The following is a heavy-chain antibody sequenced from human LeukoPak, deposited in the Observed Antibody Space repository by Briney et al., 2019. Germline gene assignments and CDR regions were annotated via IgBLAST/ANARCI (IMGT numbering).Heavy chain of an antibody. V-gene: IGHV3-48*04. Sequence: GGSLRLSCAASGFTVSSNYMSWVRQAPGKGLEWVSYISSSSSTIYYADSVKGRFTISRDNAKNSLYLQMNSLRAEDTAVYYCARDHVELLRGTFDYWGQGTLVTVSS. CDR1: GFTVSSNY. D-gene: IGHD1-26*01. CDR3: ARDHVELLRGTFDY. CDR2: ISSSSSTI. J-gene: IGHJ4*02.